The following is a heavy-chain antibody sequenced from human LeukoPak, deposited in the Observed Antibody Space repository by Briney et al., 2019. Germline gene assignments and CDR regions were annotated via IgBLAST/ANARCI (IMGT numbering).Heavy chain of an antibody. J-gene: IGHJ6*03. CDR1: GFTFSSCA. Sequence: GGSLRLSCAASGFTFSSCAMSWVRQAPGKGPEWVSTISIDGGRAYYADSVKGRLTVSRDTSKNTLYLQMNSLRAEDTAVYYCARKGIGSSRYQNMDVWGKGTTVTVSS. V-gene: IGHV3-23*01. D-gene: IGHD6-25*01. CDR3: ARKGIGSSRYQNMDV. CDR2: ISIDGGRA.